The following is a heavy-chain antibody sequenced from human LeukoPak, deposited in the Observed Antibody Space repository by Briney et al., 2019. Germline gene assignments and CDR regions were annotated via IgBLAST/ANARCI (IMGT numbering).Heavy chain of an antibody. Sequence: ASVKVSCKASGGTFSSYGISWVRQAPGQGLEWMGGIIPIFGTANYAQKFQGRVTITTDESTSTAYMELSSLRSEDTAVYYCARLQTSYDFWSGFDYWGQGTLVTVSS. J-gene: IGHJ4*02. CDR2: IIPIFGTA. CDR3: ARLQTSYDFWSGFDY. D-gene: IGHD3-3*01. CDR1: GGTFSSYG. V-gene: IGHV1-69*05.